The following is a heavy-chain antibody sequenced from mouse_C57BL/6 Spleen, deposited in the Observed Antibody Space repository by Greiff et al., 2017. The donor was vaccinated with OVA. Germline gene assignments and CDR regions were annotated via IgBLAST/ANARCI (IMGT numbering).Heavy chain of an antibody. V-gene: IGHV5-17*01. Sequence: DVHLVESGGGLVKPGGSLKLSCAASGFTFSDYGMRWVRQAPEKGLEWVAYISNGRSTIYYADTVKGRFTISRDNAKNTLCLQMTSLRSEDTAMYYCARTNWDDWFDDWGQGTTLTVSS. J-gene: IGHJ2*01. D-gene: IGHD4-1*01. CDR2: ISNGRSTI. CDR3: ARTNWDDWFDD. CDR1: GFTFSDYG.